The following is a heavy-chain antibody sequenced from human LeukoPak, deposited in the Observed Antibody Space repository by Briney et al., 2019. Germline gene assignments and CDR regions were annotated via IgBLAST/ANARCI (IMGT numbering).Heavy chain of an antibody. CDR3: TTDLIVVVPTFDY. Sequence: PGGSLRLSCAASGFTFSNAWMSWVRQAPGKGLEWVGRIKSKTDGGTTDYAAPVKGRFTISRDDSKNTLYLQMNSLKTEGTAVYYCTTDLIVVVPTFDYWGQGTLVTVSS. J-gene: IGHJ4*02. D-gene: IGHD2-2*01. CDR2: IKSKTDGGTT. V-gene: IGHV3-15*01. CDR1: GFTFSNAW.